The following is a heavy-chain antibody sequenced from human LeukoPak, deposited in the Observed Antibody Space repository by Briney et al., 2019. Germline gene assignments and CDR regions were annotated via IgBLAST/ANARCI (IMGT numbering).Heavy chain of an antibody. CDR2: FSYSGSA. CDR1: GASITSYY. V-gene: IGHV4-59*08. CDR3: ARRWGGSYTFDY. Sequence: SETLSLTCTVSGASITSYYWSWIRQPPGKGLEWIGFFSYSGSANYNPSLKSRVTISVDTSKNQFSLKLSSVTAADTAVYYCARRWGGSYTFDYWGQGTLVTVSS. J-gene: IGHJ4*02. D-gene: IGHD1-26*01.